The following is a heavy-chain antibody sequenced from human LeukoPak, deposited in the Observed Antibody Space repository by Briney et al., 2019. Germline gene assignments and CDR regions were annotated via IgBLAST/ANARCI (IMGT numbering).Heavy chain of an antibody. J-gene: IGHJ5*02. V-gene: IGHV3-11*06. CDR2: TSSSSSYT. CDR1: GFTFSDYY. CDR3: ATLYYDYVWGSYRPGYYWFDP. D-gene: IGHD3-16*02. Sequence: GRSLRLSCPASGFTFSDYYMSCIRQAPGKGLEWVSYTSSSSSYTNYADSVKGRFTISRDNAKNSLYLQMNSLRAEDTAVYYCATLYYDYVWGSYRPGYYWFDPWGQGTLVTVSS.